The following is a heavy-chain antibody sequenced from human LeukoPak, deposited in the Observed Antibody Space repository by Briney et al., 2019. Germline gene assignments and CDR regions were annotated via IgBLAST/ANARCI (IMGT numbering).Heavy chain of an antibody. CDR1: GASISSYY. CDR3: ARSYCGGGSCGAFDM. CDR2: IYYSGNT. V-gene: IGHV4-59*01. D-gene: IGHD2-15*01. Sequence: SETLSLTCTVSGASISSYYWSWIRQPPGKGLEWIGFIYYSGNTNYNPSPTSRITISVDTSKNQFPLWLSSVTAAATAVYYCARSYCGGGSCGAFDMGGEGTMVTVSS. J-gene: IGHJ3*02.